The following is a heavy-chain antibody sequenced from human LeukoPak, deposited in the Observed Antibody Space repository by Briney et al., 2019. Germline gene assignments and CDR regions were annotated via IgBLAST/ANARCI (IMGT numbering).Heavy chain of an antibody. Sequence: PSETLSLTCTVSGVSTSSYFWSWIRQPAGKGLEWIGRIHTRGSTNYNPSLKSRVTISVDTSKNQFSLKLTSVTAADTAVYYCARLPYGSGSYYNVIAPYWGQGTLVTVSS. CDR3: ARLPYGSGSYYNVIAPY. V-gene: IGHV4-4*07. CDR1: GVSTSSYF. D-gene: IGHD3-10*01. CDR2: IHTRGST. J-gene: IGHJ4*02.